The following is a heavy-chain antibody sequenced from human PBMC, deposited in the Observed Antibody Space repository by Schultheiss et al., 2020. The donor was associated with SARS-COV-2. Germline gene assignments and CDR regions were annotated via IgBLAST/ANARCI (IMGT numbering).Heavy chain of an antibody. CDR1: GGSISSGGYY. V-gene: IGHV4-61*08. J-gene: IGHJ5*02. D-gene: IGHD1-26*01. Sequence: SETLSLTCTVSGGSISSGGYYWSWIRQHPGKGLEWIGYIYYSGSTNYNPSLKSRVTISLDTSKNQFSLKLSSVTAADTAVYYCARDPGTPNWFDPWGQGTLVTVSS. CDR3: ARDPGTPNWFDP. CDR2: IYYSGST.